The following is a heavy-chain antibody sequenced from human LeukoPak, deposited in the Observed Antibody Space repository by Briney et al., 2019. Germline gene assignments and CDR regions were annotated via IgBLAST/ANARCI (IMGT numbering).Heavy chain of an antibody. V-gene: IGHV1-18*01. CDR1: GYTFTSYG. CDR2: ISAYNGNT. Sequence: ASVKVSCKASGYTFTSYGISWVRQAPGQGLEWMGWISAYNGNTNYAQKLQGRVTMTTDTSTSTAYMELRSLRSDDTAVYYCARFVCDKGVCHRAFDIWGEGTMVTVSS. J-gene: IGHJ3*02. D-gene: IGHD2-8*01. CDR3: ARFVCDKGVCHRAFDI.